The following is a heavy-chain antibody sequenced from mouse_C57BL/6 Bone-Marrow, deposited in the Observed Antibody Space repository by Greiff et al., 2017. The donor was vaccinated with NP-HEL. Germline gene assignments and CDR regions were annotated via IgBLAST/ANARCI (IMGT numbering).Heavy chain of an antibody. CDR2: IHPNSGST. CDR3: AREGYVPFDY. Sequence: QVQLQQPGAELVKPGASVKLSCKASGYTFTSYWMHWVKQRPGQGLEWIGMIHPNSGSTNYNEKFKSKATLTVDKSSSTAYMQLSSLTSEDSAFYDCAREGYVPFDYWGQGTTLTVSS. V-gene: IGHV1-64*01. D-gene: IGHD2-2*01. CDR1: GYTFTSYW. J-gene: IGHJ2*01.